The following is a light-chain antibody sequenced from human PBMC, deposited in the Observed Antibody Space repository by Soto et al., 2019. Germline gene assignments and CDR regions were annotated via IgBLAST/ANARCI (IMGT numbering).Light chain of an antibody. V-gene: IGKV3-20*01. CDR2: GAS. Sequence: EIVLTQSPGTLSLSPGERATLSCRASQSVSSSYFAWYQQKPGQAPRLLIYGASSRATGIPDRFSGSWSGTDFTLTISRLEPEDFAVYHCQQYGNSPWTFGQGTKVEIK. J-gene: IGKJ1*01. CDR1: QSVSSSY. CDR3: QQYGNSPWT.